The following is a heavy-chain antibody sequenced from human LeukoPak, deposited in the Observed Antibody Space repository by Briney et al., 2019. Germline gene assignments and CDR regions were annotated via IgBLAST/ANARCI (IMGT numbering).Heavy chain of an antibody. CDR3: AKDLPYYYGSGTEDY. D-gene: IGHD3-10*01. CDR2: ISGSGGST. CDR1: GFTVSMNY. V-gene: IGHV3-23*01. Sequence: GGSLRLSYTASGFTVSMNYMTWVRQAPGKGLEWVSAISGSGGSTYYADSVMGQFTISRDNSKSTLYLQMNSLRVEDTAVYYCAKDLPYYYGSGTEDYWGQGTLVTVSS. J-gene: IGHJ4*02.